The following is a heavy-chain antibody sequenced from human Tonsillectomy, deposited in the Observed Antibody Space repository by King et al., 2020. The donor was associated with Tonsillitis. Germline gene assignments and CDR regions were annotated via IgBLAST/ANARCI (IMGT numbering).Heavy chain of an antibody. CDR3: ARDRGGQFVGGGAFDF. CDR1: GFTFGTSA. Sequence: VQLVESGGGLVQPGGSLRLSCAASGFTFGTSAISWVRQAPGKGLEWVSAISGTGATTYYAGSVKGRFTISRDNSENTVALHMNTLRVEDAAIYYCARDRGGQFVGGGAFDFWGQGTLVTVSS. D-gene: IGHD2-15*01. J-gene: IGHJ3*01. V-gene: IGHV3-23*04. CDR2: ISGTGATT.